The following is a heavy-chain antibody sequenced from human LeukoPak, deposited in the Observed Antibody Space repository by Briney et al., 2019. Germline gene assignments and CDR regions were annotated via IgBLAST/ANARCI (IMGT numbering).Heavy chain of an antibody. CDR1: GGSISHYF. Sequence: SETLSLTCTVSGGSISHYFWSWIRQPPGKALEWIGYIYYSGSTNYNPSLKSRVTISVDPPKNQFSLKLNSVTAADTAVYYCAKTVAGYWYFDLWGRGTLVTVSS. D-gene: IGHD6-19*01. J-gene: IGHJ2*01. CDR3: AKTVAGYWYFDL. CDR2: IYYSGST. V-gene: IGHV4-59*08.